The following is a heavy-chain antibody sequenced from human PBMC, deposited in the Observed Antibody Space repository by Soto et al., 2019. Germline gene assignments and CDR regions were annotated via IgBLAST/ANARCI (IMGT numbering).Heavy chain of an antibody. J-gene: IGHJ5*02. V-gene: IGHV3-11*04. Sequence: AGGSLRLSSAASGFTFSDYYMTWIRQAPGKGLEWVSYISSSGSTIYYADSVKGRFTISRDNAKSSLYLQMNSLRAEDTAVYYCARTIGVDWFDPWGQGTLVTVSS. CDR1: GFTFSDYY. D-gene: IGHD2-15*01. CDR2: ISSSGSTI. CDR3: ARTIGVDWFDP.